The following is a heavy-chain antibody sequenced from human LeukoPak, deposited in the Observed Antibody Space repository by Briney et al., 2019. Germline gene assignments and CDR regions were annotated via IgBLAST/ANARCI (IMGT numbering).Heavy chain of an antibody. CDR3: TRHNYDRSGYGAFDI. Sequence: GGSLKLSCAASGFTFSGSDIHWVRQASGKGLEWVGHIRSKTNNYATADAASVKGRFTFSRDDSKNTAYIQMNSLKTEDTAVYYCTRHNYDRSGYGAFDIWGQGTMVTASS. CDR1: GFTFSGSD. J-gene: IGHJ3*02. CDR2: IRSKTNNYAT. D-gene: IGHD3-22*01. V-gene: IGHV3-73*01.